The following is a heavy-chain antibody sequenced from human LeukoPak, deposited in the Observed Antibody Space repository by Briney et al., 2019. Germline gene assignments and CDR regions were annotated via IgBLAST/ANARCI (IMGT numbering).Heavy chain of an antibody. CDR3: ARETPELPMFDP. CDR1: GLTVSSNY. J-gene: IGHJ5*02. Sequence: GGSLRLSCAASGLTVSSNYMSWVRQAPGKGLEWVSVIYSGGSTYYADSVKGRFTISRDNSKNTLYLQMNSLRAEDTAVYYCARETPELPMFDPWGQGTLVTVSS. D-gene: IGHD3-10*01. CDR2: IYSGGST. V-gene: IGHV3-66*02.